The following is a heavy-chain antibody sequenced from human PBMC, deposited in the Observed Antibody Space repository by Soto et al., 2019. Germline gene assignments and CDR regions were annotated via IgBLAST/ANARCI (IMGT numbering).Heavy chain of an antibody. V-gene: IGHV1-69*12. D-gene: IGHD3-22*01. CDR1: GGTFSSYA. Sequence: QVQLVQSGAAVKKPGSSVKVSCKASGGTFSSYAISWVRQAPGQGLEWMGGIILIFGTADYAQKFQGRVTITADESTSTGNRELSSLRSEDTAVYYCASHYDSSGYYYRGLDYWGQGTLVTVSS. J-gene: IGHJ4*02. CDR3: ASHYDSSGYYYRGLDY. CDR2: IILIFGTA.